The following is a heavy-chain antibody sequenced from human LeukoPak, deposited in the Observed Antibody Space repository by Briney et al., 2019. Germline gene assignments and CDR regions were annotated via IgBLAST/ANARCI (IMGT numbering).Heavy chain of an antibody. CDR1: GGSFSGYY. CDR3: ARVTTVTTFDY. J-gene: IGHJ4*02. V-gene: IGHV4-34*01. Sequence: KPSETLSLTCAVYGGSFSGYYWSWIRQPPGKGLEWIGEINHSGSTNYNPSLKSRVTISVDTSKNQFSLKLGSVTAADTAVYYCARVTTVTTFDYWGQGTLVSVSS. D-gene: IGHD4-11*01. CDR2: INHSGST.